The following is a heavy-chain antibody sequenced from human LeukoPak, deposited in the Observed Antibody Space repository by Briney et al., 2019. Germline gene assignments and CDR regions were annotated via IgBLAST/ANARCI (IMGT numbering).Heavy chain of an antibody. CDR1: GFTFSNYW. V-gene: IGHV3-23*01. CDR3: AKSPGGAFDI. J-gene: IGHJ3*02. CDR2: ISGSGGST. Sequence: PGGSLRLSCAASGFTFSNYWINWVRQAPGKGLEWVSAISGSGGSTYYADSVKGRFTISRDNSKNTLYLQMNSLRAEDTAVYYCAKSPGGAFDIWGQGTMVTVSS. D-gene: IGHD3-10*01.